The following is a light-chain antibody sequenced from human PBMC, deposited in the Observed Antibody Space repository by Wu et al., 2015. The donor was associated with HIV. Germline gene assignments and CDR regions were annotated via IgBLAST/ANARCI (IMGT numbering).Light chain of an antibody. V-gene: IGKV3-11*01. CDR3: QQRSNWPGT. CDR2: GAF. Sequence: IVLTQSPGTLSLSPGERATLSCRASQSVNSNYLAWYQQKPGQAPRLLIYGAFNRATDIPGRFSGSGSGTDFTLTISSLEPEDFAVYYCQQRSNWPGTFGPGTKVDIK. J-gene: IGKJ3*01. CDR1: QSVNSNY.